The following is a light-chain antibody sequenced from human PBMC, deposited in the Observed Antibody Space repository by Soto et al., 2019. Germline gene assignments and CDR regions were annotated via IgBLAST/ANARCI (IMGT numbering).Light chain of an antibody. CDR1: SSDVGGYNY. V-gene: IGLV2-14*01. Sequence: QSALTQPRSASGSPGQSITISCTGTSSDVGGYNYVSWYQQHPGKAPKLMIYAVTDRPSGVSSRFSGSKSGNTASLTISGLQAEDEADYYCSSYTSSSTLFGTGTKVTVL. CDR3: SSYTSSSTL. CDR2: AVT. J-gene: IGLJ1*01.